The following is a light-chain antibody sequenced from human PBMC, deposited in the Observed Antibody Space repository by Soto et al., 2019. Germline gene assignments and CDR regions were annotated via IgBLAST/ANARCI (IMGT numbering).Light chain of an antibody. J-gene: IGKJ3*01. CDR2: AAS. CDR1: QGISSS. V-gene: IGKV1-9*01. Sequence: DIQLTQYPSFLSAYVGDRVTITCRASQGISSSLAWYQQKSGKAPNFLIYAASTLQTGVPSRFSGSGSGTEFTLTISSLQPEDFATYYCQQLSTYPFAFGHGTKVDI. CDR3: QQLSTYPFA.